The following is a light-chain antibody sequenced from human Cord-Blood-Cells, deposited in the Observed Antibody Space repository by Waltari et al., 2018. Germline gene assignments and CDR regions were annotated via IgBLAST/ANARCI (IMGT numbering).Light chain of an antibody. J-gene: IGKJ1*01. CDR2: GAS. V-gene: IGKV3-20*01. CDR1: QSVSSNY. CDR3: QQYGSSPPT. Sequence: EIVLTQSPGTLSLSPGERATLSCRASQSVSSNYLAWYQQKPGQAPRPLIYGASSRATGIPDRFSGSGSGTDFTLTISRLEPEDFAVYYCQQYGSSPPTFGQGTKVEIK.